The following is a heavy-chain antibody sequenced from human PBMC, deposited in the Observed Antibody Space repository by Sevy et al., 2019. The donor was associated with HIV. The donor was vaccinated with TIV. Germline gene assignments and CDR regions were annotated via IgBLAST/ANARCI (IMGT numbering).Heavy chain of an antibody. Sequence: GGSLRLSCAASGFTFSNAWMSWVRQAPGKGLEWVGRIRSKTDGGTTDYAAPVKGRFTISRDDSKNTLYLQMNSLKTEDTTVYYCTTGSAPPGTRYWGQGTLVTVSS. V-gene: IGHV3-15*01. D-gene: IGHD2-8*01. CDR2: IRSKTDGGTT. CDR3: TTGSAPPGTRY. CDR1: GFTFSNAW. J-gene: IGHJ4*02.